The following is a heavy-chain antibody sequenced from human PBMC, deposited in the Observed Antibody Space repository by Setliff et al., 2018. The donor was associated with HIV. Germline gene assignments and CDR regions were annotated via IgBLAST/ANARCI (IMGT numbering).Heavy chain of an antibody. CDR1: GGSISSSSYY. CDR2: IYYSRST. J-gene: IGHJ5*02. V-gene: IGHV4-39*07. CDR3: AGGPGYCSGGTCYPGGWFDP. D-gene: IGHD2-15*01. Sequence: PSETLSLTCTVSGGSISSSSYYWGWIRQPPGKGLEWIGSIYYSRSTYYNPSLKSRVTISVDMSKNQFSLKLSSVTAADTAVYYCAGGPGYCSGGTCYPGGWFDPWGQGTLVTVSS.